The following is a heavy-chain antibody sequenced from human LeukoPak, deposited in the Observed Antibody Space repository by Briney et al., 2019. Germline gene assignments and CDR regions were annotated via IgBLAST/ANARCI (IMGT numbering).Heavy chain of an antibody. CDR1: GGSISSYY. D-gene: IGHD3-22*01. V-gene: IGHV4-4*07. J-gene: IGHJ3*02. Sequence: SETLSLTCTASGGSISSYYWSWIRQPAGKGLEWIGRIYTSGSTNYNPSLKSRVTISVDTSKNQFSLKLSSVTAADTAVYYCARHGGHYSPFDIWGQGTMVTVSS. CDR2: IYTSGST. CDR3: ARHGGHYSPFDI.